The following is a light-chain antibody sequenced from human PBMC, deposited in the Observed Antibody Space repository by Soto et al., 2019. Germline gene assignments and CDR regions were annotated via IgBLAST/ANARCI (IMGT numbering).Light chain of an antibody. CDR1: QSVSRY. Sequence: EIVLTQSPATLSLSPGERATLSCRASQSVSRYLAWYQQKPGQAPRLLIYDASSRAIGIPARFSGSGSGTDFTLTISSLEPEDFAVDYCQQRSNWPPGYTFGQGTKLEI. V-gene: IGKV3-11*01. CDR3: QQRSNWPPGYT. CDR2: DAS. J-gene: IGKJ2*01.